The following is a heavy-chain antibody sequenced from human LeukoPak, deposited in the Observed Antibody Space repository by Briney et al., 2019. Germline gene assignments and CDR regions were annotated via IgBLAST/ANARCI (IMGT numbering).Heavy chain of an antibody. CDR2: IYTSGST. D-gene: IGHD6-13*01. J-gene: IGHJ4*02. CDR1: GGSISSNY. Sequence: SETLSLTSTVSGGSISSNYWSWIRQPAGRGLEWIGRIYTSGSTSYNPSLESRVTMSVDPSKNQFSLNLRSVTAADTAVYYCARWTSSSWYRFDYWGQGTLVTVSS. V-gene: IGHV4-4*07. CDR3: ARWTSSSWYRFDY.